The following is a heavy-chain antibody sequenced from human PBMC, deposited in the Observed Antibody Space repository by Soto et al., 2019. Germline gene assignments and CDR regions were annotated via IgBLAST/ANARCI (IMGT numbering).Heavy chain of an antibody. V-gene: IGHV4-31*03. CDR2: IYYSGST. CDR1: GGSISSGGYY. CDR3: ARGPIQLWSGHYFDY. Sequence: QVQLQESGPGLVKPSQTLSLTCTVSGGSISSGGYYWSWIRQHPRKGLEWIGYIYYSGSTYYNPSLKSRVTISVDTSKNQFSLKRRSVTAADTAVDYCARGPIQLWSGHYFDYWGQGTLVTVSS. J-gene: IGHJ4*02. D-gene: IGHD5-18*01.